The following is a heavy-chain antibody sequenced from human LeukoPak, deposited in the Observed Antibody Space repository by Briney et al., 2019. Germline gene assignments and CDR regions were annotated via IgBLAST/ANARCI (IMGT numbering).Heavy chain of an antibody. CDR1: GGSFSGYY. V-gene: IGHV4-34*01. CDR3: ARVGNGYNYYFDY. Sequence: SETLSLTCAVYGGSFSGYYWSWIRQPPGKGLEWIGEINHSGSTNYNPSLKSRVTITVDTSKNQFSLKLSSVTAADTAVYYCARVGNGYNYYFDYWGQGTLVTVSS. CDR2: INHSGST. J-gene: IGHJ4*02. D-gene: IGHD5-24*01.